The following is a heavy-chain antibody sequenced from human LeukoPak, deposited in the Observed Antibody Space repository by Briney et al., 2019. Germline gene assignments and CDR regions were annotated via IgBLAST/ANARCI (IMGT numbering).Heavy chain of an antibody. V-gene: IGHV3-23*01. Sequence: PGGSLRLSCAASGFTFSSYAMSRVRQAPGKGLEWVSAISGSGGSTYYADSVKGRFTISRDNSKNTLYLQMNSLRAEDTAVYYCAKVSHYSGYDYVDYWGQGTLVTVSS. CDR3: AKVSHYSGYDYVDY. J-gene: IGHJ4*02. CDR2: ISGSGGST. CDR1: GFTFSSYA. D-gene: IGHD5-12*01.